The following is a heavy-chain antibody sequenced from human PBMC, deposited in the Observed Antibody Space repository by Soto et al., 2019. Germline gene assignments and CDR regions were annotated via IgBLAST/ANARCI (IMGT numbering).Heavy chain of an antibody. V-gene: IGHV4-34*01. D-gene: IGHD5-12*01. CDR1: GGSFSGYY. J-gene: IGHJ6*02. CDR3: ARVRYSGYDRSYYYYGMDV. Sequence: QVQLQQWGAGLLKPSETLSLTCAVYGGSFSGYYWSWIRQPPGTGLEWIGEINHSGSTNYNPSLKSRVTISVDPSKNQFSLKLSSVTAADTAVYYCARVRYSGYDRSYYYYGMDVWGQGTTVTVSS. CDR2: INHSGST.